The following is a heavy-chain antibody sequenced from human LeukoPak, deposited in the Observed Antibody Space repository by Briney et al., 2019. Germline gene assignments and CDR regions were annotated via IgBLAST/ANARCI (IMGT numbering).Heavy chain of an antibody. D-gene: IGHD2-15*01. V-gene: IGHV4-39*07. CDR2: IYYSGST. CDR3: ARDCSGGSCHPKGYYFDY. CDR1: GGSISSSSYY. Sequence: PSETLSLTCTVSGGSISSSSYYWGWIRQPPGKGLEWIGSIYYSGSTYYNPSLKSRVTISVDTSKNQFSLKLSSVTAADTAVYYCARDCSGGSCHPKGYYFDYWGQGTLVTVSS. J-gene: IGHJ4*02.